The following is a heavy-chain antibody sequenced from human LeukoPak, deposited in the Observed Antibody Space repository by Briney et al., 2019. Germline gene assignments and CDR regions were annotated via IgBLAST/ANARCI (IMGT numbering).Heavy chain of an antibody. D-gene: IGHD2-2*01. CDR1: GGSISSYY. CDR3: ARVRGYCSSTSCYRYWYFDL. Sequence: PSETLSLTCTVSGGSISSYYWSWIRQPPGKGLEWIGYIYRSGSTYYNPSLKSRVTISVDRSKNQFSLKLSSVTAADTAVYYCARVRGYCSSTSCYRYWYFDLWGRGTLVTVSS. CDR2: IYRSGST. V-gene: IGHV4-59*12. J-gene: IGHJ2*01.